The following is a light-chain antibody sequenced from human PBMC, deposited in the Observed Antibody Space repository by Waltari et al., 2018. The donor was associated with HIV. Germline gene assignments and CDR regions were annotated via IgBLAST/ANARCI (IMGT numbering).Light chain of an antibody. V-gene: IGLV2-18*02. J-gene: IGLJ2*01. Sequence: QSALTQPPSVSGSPGQSLTISCTGTSSDVGSYNRFSWYQQPPGTAPKPMIYEVSNRPSGVPDRFSGSKSGNTASLTISGLQAEDEADYYCSSYTSSSTFVFGGGTKLTVL. CDR1: SSDVGSYNR. CDR3: SSYTSSSTFV. CDR2: EVS.